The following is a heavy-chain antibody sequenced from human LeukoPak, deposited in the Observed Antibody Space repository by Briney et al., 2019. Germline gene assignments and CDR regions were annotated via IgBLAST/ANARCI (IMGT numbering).Heavy chain of an antibody. D-gene: IGHD3-16*01. J-gene: IGHJ4*02. CDR1: GGSISSSSYY. CDR2: VYYSGST. V-gene: IGHV4-39*01. CDR3: ARLWAGGLVFDY. Sequence: PSETLSLTCTVSGGSISSSSYYWGWIRQSPGKGLEWIGSVYYSGSTYYTPSLKSRVTTSVDTSKNQFSLKLSSVTAADTAVYYCARLWAGGLVFDYWGQGTLVTVSS.